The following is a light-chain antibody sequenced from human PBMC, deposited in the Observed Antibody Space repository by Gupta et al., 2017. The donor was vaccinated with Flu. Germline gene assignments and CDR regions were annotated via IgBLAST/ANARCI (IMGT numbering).Light chain of an antibody. J-gene: IGKJ5*01. CDR2: GAS. V-gene: IGKV4-1*01. CDR3: QQDDSTPIT. CDR1: QSEGGSYNNRNY. Sequence: SRGDGATMSCNSSQSEGGSYNNRNYLGWYQQKPGQPPKLLIYGASTREDGVPDRFSGSGSGTDFTLTISSLQAEYVAVYYCQQDDSTPITFGQGTKLEIK.